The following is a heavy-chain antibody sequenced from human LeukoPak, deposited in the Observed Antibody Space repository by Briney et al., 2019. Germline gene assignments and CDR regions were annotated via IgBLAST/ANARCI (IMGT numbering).Heavy chain of an antibody. CDR1: GFTFSSYS. J-gene: IGHJ4*02. D-gene: IGHD6-13*01. CDR3: ASRWQQLAPRH. CDR2: ISSSSSYI. V-gene: IGHV3-21*01. Sequence: GGSLRLSCAASGFTFSSYSMNWVRQAPGKGLECVSSISSSSSYIYYADSVKGRFTISRDNAKNSLYLQMNSLRAEDTAVYYCASRWQQLAPRHWGQGTLVTVSS.